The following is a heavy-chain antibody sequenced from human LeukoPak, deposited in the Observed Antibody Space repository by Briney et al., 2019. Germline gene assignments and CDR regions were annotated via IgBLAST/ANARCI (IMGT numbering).Heavy chain of an antibody. CDR2: ISWNSGSI. CDR3: AKDRSGYLTLYYFDY. J-gene: IGHJ4*02. V-gene: IGHV3-9*01. CDR1: GFTFDDYA. Sequence: GGSLRLSCAASGFTFDDYAMHWVRQAPGKGLEWVSGISWNSGSIGYADSVKGRFTISRDNAKNSLYLQMNSLRAEDTALYYCAKDRSGYLTLYYFDYWGQGTLVTVSS. D-gene: IGHD3-22*01.